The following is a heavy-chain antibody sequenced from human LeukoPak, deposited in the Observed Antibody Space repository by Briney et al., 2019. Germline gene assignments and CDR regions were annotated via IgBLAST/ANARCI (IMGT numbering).Heavy chain of an antibody. D-gene: IGHD3-10*01. J-gene: IGHJ3*02. CDR1: GFTFSSYW. Sequence: GGSLRLSCAASGFTFSSYWMSWVRQAPGKGLDWVSGISWNSGSIGYADSVKGRFTISRDNAKNSLYLQMNSLRAEDTALYYCAKDMDYGSGSPYISAFDIWGQGTMVTVSS. CDR3: AKDMDYGSGSPYISAFDI. CDR2: ISWNSGSI. V-gene: IGHV3-9*01.